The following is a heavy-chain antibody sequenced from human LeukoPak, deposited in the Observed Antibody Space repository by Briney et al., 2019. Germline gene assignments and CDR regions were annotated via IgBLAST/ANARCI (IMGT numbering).Heavy chain of an antibody. CDR3: ARGAIVATRFDY. J-gene: IGHJ4*02. V-gene: IGHV4-59*08. CDR2: ISYSATT. Sequence: SETLSLTCAVYGGSFSGYYWSWIRQPPGKGLEWIGSISYSATTSYNPSLKSRVTISVDTSKNQFSLKLSSVTAADTAVYYCARGAIVATRFDYWGQGTLVTVSS. CDR1: GGSFSGYY. D-gene: IGHD5-12*01.